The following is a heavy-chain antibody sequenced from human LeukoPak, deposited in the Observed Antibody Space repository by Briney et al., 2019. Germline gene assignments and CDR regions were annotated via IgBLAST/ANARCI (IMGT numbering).Heavy chain of an antibody. Sequence: SETLSLTCAVYGGSFSGYYWSWIRQPPGKGLEWIGEINHSGSTYYNPSLKSRVTISVDTSKNQFSLKLSSVTAADTAVYYCASDSSGWYPNYWGQGTLVTVSS. CDR2: INHSGST. V-gene: IGHV4-34*01. CDR3: ASDSSGWYPNY. CDR1: GGSFSGYY. D-gene: IGHD6-19*01. J-gene: IGHJ4*02.